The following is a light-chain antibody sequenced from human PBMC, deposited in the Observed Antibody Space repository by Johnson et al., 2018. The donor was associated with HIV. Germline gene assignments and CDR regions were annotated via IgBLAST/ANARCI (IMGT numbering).Light chain of an antibody. CDR2: QDS. Sequence: VLTQPPSVSVSPGQTASITCSVDKLGDKYACWYQQKPGQSPVLVIYQDSKRPSGIPDRFSGSKSGTSATLGITGLQTGDEADYYCGTWDSSLRTGFFGTGTKVTVL. V-gene: IGLV3-1*01. J-gene: IGLJ1*01. CDR1: KLGDKY. CDR3: GTWDSSLRTGF.